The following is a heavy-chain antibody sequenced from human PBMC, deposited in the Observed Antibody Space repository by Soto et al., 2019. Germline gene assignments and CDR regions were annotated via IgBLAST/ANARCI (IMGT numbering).Heavy chain of an antibody. CDR3: ARGGTGTEGYFQH. J-gene: IGHJ1*01. CDR2: IIPILGTA. Sequence: ASVKVSCKASGGTFSSYAISWVRQAPGQGLEWMGGIIPILGTANYAQKFQGRVTITADESTSTAYMELSSLRSEDTAVYYCARGGTGTEGYFQHWGQGTLVTVYS. CDR1: GGTFSSYA. V-gene: IGHV1-69*13. D-gene: IGHD1-1*01.